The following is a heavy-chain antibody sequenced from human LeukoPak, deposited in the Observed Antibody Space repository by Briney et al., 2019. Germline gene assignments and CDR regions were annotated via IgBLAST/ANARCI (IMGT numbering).Heavy chain of an antibody. J-gene: IGHJ4*02. CDR2: ISYDGTIK. Sequence: GGSLRLSCAASGFTFSSYGMHWVRQAPGKGLEWVAVISYDGTIKYYGDSVKGRFTISRDNSKNTLYLQTNSLRPEDTAVYYCAKDRYCSSADCYGGFDYWGQGTLVTVSS. CDR3: AKDRYCSSADCYGGFDY. V-gene: IGHV3-30*18. D-gene: IGHD2-2*01. CDR1: GFTFSSYG.